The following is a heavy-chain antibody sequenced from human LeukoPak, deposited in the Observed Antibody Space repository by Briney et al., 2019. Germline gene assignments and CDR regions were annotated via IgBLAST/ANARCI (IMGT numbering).Heavy chain of an antibody. J-gene: IGHJ2*01. CDR1: GFTFSSYS. D-gene: IGHD6-13*01. CDR2: IGTAGEI. CDR3: ARAAYSSTWYSRYFDL. V-gene: IGHV3-13*01. Sequence: QAGRSLRLSCAASGFTFSSYSMHWVRQATGKGLEWVSGIGTAGEIYYPGSVKGRFTISRENAKNSLYLQMNSLRAGDTAVYYCARAAYSSTWYSRYFDLWGRGTLVTVSS.